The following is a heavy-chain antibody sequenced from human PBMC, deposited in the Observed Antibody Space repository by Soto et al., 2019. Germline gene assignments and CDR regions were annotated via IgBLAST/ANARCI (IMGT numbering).Heavy chain of an antibody. CDR2: ISYDGSNK. J-gene: IGHJ6*02. V-gene: IGHV3-30*18. D-gene: IGHD3-3*01. Sequence: GGSLRLSCAASGFPFTNYWMNWVRQTPGKGLMWVAVISYDGSNKYYADSVKGRFTISRDNSKNTLYLQMNSLRAEDTAVYYCAKDLRDYDFWNALLYYGMDVWGQGTTVTVSS. CDR3: AKDLRDYDFWNALLYYGMDV. CDR1: GFPFTNYW.